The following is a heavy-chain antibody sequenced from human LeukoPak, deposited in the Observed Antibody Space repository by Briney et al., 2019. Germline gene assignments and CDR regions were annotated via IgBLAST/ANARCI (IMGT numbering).Heavy chain of an antibody. CDR3: ARDKILGATHFDY. CDR2: IKQDGSEK. CDR1: GFTFSSYW. Sequence: GGSLRLSCAASGFTFSSYWMSWVRQAPGKGLEWVANIKQDGSEKYYVDSVKGRFTISRDNTKNSLYLQMNSLRAEDTAVYYCARDKILGATHFDYWGQGTLVTVSS. V-gene: IGHV3-7*01. D-gene: IGHD1-26*01. J-gene: IGHJ4*02.